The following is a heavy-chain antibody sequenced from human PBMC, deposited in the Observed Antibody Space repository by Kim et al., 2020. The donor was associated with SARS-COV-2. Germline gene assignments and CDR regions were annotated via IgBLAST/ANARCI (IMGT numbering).Heavy chain of an antibody. Sequence: YAQKFQGRVTITADKSTSTAYMGLSSLRSEDTAVYYCARGDYYGSGSYSYWGQGTLVTVSS. D-gene: IGHD3-10*01. V-gene: IGHV1-69*02. J-gene: IGHJ4*02. CDR3: ARGDYYGSGSYSY.